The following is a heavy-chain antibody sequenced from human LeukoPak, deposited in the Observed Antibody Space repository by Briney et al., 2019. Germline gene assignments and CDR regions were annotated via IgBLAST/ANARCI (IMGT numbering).Heavy chain of an antibody. V-gene: IGHV3-30*02. Sequence: GGSLRLSCAASGFTFSSYAMHWVRQAPGKGLEWVGFIRHDGSNKYHRDSVKGRFTISRDNSKNTLYLQMNSLRAEDTAVYYCTKVRLLGALDDALHIWGQGTMVTVSS. CDR1: GFTFSSYA. D-gene: IGHD7-27*01. CDR3: TKVRLLGALDDALHI. J-gene: IGHJ3*02. CDR2: IRHDGSNK.